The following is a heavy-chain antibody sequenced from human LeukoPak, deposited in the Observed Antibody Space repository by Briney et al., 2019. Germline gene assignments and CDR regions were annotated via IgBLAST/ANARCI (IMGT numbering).Heavy chain of an antibody. Sequence: GGSLRLSCAASGFTVSSNYMSWVRQAPGKGLEWVSVIYSGGSTYYADSVKGRFTISRDNSKNTLYLQMNSLRAEDTAVYYCARDPDPMFRGVMDVIWGQGNLVTVSS. D-gene: IGHD3-10*01. CDR3: ARDPDPMFRGVMDVI. V-gene: IGHV3-53*01. J-gene: IGHJ4*02. CDR2: IYSGGST. CDR1: GFTVSSNY.